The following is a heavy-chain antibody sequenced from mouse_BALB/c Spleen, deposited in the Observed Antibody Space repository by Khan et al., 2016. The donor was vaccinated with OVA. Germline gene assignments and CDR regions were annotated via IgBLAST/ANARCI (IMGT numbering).Heavy chain of an antibody. J-gene: IGHJ3*01. CDR2: ISYSGRT. D-gene: IGHD2-14*01. CDR3: AMGGTY. Sequence: EVQLQESGPGLVKPSQSLSLTCTVSGYSITSDYAWNWIRQFPGNKLEWMGYISYSGRTSYNPSLKSRISVTRDTSKNQFFLQLNSVTTEDTATYYCAMGGTYWGQGTLVTVSA. CDR1: GYSITSDYA. V-gene: IGHV3-2*02.